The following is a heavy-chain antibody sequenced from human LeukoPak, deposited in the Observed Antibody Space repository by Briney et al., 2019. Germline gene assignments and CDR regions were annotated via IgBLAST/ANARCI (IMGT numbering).Heavy chain of an antibody. CDR3: ARGQRCSGGSCYFSYYFDY. Sequence: GGSLRLSCAASGFTFSSYDMHWVRQATGKGLEWVSAIGTAGDTYYPGSVKGRFTISRENAKNSLYLQMNSLRAGDTAVYYCARGQRCSGGSCYFSYYFDYWGQGTLVTVSS. J-gene: IGHJ4*02. CDR1: GFTFSSYD. CDR2: IGTAGDT. V-gene: IGHV3-13*01. D-gene: IGHD2-15*01.